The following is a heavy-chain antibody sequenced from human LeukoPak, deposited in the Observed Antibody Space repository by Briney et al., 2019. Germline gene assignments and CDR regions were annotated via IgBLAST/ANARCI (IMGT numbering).Heavy chain of an antibody. CDR2: IYYSGST. D-gene: IGHD1-20*01. J-gene: IGHJ3*02. CDR3: ARPVYNWNDFFAFDI. V-gene: IGHV4-59*01. Sequence: SETLSLTCTVPGGSISSYYWSWIRQPPGKGLEWIGYIYYSGSTNYNPSLKSRLTISVGTSKNQFSLKLSSVTAADTAVYYCARPVYNWNDFFAFDIWGQGTMVTVS. CDR1: GGSISSYY.